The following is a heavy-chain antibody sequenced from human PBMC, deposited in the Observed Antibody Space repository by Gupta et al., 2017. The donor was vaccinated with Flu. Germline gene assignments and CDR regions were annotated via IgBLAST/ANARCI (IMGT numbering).Heavy chain of an antibody. V-gene: IGHV2-26*01. Sequence: QVTLKESGPVLVTPPATLTLPCTVAGFSLSVARMGVSWIRQPPGKALECLAHIFSNDEKSYSTSLQSRLTNSKDTSKSQVVLTMTNMDPVDTATDYCARIGNGYDSGMDVWGQGTTVTVSS. CDR1: GFSLSVARMG. D-gene: IGHD3-3*01. CDR2: IFSNDEK. J-gene: IGHJ6*02. CDR3: ARIGNGYDSGMDV.